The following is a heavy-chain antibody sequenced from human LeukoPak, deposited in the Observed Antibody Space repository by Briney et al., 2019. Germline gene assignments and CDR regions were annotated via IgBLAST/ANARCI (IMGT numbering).Heavy chain of an antibody. Sequence: GGSLRLSCAASGFSFISYGMHWVRQAPGKGLEWVGVISDDGRSKDYADSVKGRFTISRDNSKDTLYLQMNSLRAEDTAVYYWAKRPSDYGDYVSCFDYWGQGTLVTVSS. V-gene: IGHV3-30*18. J-gene: IGHJ4*02. CDR3: AKRPSDYGDYVSCFDY. CDR1: GFSFISYG. D-gene: IGHD4-17*01. CDR2: ISDDGRSK.